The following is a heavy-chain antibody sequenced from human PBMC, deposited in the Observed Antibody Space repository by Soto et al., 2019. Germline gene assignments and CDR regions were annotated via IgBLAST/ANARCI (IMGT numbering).Heavy chain of an antibody. D-gene: IGHD1-26*01. Sequence: QVQLVESGGGVVQPGRSLRLSCAASGFTFSSYAMHWVRQATGKGLEWVAVISFDGSNKYYADSVKGRFTISRDNSKNTLYLQMNSLRAEDTAVYFCARGRGSYSLHYWGQGTLVTVSS. J-gene: IGHJ4*02. CDR1: GFTFSSYA. CDR2: ISFDGSNK. CDR3: ARGRGSYSLHY. V-gene: IGHV3-30-3*01.